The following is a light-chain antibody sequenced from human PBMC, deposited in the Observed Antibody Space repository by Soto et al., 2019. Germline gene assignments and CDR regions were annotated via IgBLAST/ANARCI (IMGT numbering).Light chain of an antibody. CDR2: AAS. Sequence: EIVFTQSPGTVPLSAGESAGLSCRASQSLGSGYLAWYQQKPGQAPRILIYAASTRATGIPDRFSGSGAGTDFSLPISRLETEDFAVYYCQQYDTSPRTFGQGTKVDIK. J-gene: IGKJ1*01. CDR3: QQYDTSPRT. V-gene: IGKV3-20*01. CDR1: QSLGSGY.